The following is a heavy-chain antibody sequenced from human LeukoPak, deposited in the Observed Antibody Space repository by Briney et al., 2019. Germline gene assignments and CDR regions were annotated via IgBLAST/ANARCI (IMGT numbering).Heavy chain of an antibody. CDR3: ARDNYASGSPPTHTNWFDP. V-gene: IGHV4-39*07. CDR2: IHYSGNI. Sequence: PSETLSLTCTVSGDSISGSYWGWIRQSPGKGLEWIGTIHYSGNIYYNPSLKSRVTMSVDTSKNQFSLRMTSVTAADTAVYYCARDNYASGSPPTHTNWFDPWGQGTLVTVSS. D-gene: IGHD3-10*01. J-gene: IGHJ5*02. CDR1: GDSISGSY.